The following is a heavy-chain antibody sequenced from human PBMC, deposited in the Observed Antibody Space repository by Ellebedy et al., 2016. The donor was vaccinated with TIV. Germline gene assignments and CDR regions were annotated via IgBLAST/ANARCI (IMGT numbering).Heavy chain of an antibody. V-gene: IGHV4-30-2*01. CDR3: ARVKYYYESSGYSHDAFDI. CDR1: GGSIRSGGYS. CDR2: IYHGGDT. Sequence: SETLSLTCTVSGGSIRSGGYSWSWIRQPPGKALEWIGYIYHGGDTSYNPSLRSRVTISVDTSKNQFSLKLSSVTAADTAVYYCARVKYYYESSGYSHDAFDIWGQGTMVTVSS. J-gene: IGHJ3*02. D-gene: IGHD3-22*01.